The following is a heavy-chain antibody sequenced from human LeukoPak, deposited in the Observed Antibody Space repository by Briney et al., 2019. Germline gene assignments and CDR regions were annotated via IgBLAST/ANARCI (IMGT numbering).Heavy chain of an antibody. CDR3: ASGMATIPTPFDY. V-gene: IGHV4-59*11. CDR2: IYYSGST. Sequence: SETLSLTCAVSGGAISSHDWSWIRQPPGKGLEWIGYIYYSGSTNYNPSLKSRVTISVDTSKNQFSLKLSSVTAADTAVYYCASGMATIPTPFDYWGQGTLVTVSS. D-gene: IGHD5-24*01. CDR1: GGAISSHD. J-gene: IGHJ4*02.